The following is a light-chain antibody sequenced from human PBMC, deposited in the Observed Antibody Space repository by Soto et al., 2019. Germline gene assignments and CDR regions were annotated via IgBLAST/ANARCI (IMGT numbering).Light chain of an antibody. Sequence: QSVLTQPPSVSGAPGQRVIISCTGSRSNIGAGYDVHWYQQLPGTAPKLLIYGNSNRPSGVPDRFSGSKSGTSASLAITGLQAEDEADYYCQSYDSSLSGWVFGGGTKLTVL. J-gene: IGLJ2*01. V-gene: IGLV1-40*01. CDR3: QSYDSSLSGWV. CDR1: RSNIGAGYD. CDR2: GNS.